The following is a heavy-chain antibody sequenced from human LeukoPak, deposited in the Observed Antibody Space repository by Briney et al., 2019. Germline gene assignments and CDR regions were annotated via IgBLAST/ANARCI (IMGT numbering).Heavy chain of an antibody. D-gene: IGHD3-3*01. CDR3: AREGSPDFWSGYRWYFDY. CDR1: GYTFTSYG. CDR2: IGAYNGNT. J-gene: IGHJ4*02. V-gene: IGHV1-18*01. Sequence: ASVKVSCKASGYTFTSYGISWVRQAPGQGLEWMGWIGAYNGNTNYAQKLQGRVTMTTDTSTSTAYMELRSLRSDDTAVYYCAREGSPDFWSGYRWYFDYWGQGTLVTVSS.